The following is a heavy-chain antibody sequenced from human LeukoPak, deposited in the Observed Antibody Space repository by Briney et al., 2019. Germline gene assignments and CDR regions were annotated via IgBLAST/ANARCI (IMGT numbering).Heavy chain of an antibody. CDR3: TRVIAVAGTGVRWFDP. J-gene: IGHJ5*02. CDR1: GFTFGDYA. CDR2: IRSKAYGGTT. D-gene: IGHD6-19*01. V-gene: IGHV3-49*04. Sequence: PGGSLRLSCTASGFTFGDYAMSWVRQAPGKGLEWGGFIRSKAYGGTTEYAASVKGRFTISRDDSKSIAYLQMNSLKTEDTAVYYCTRVIAVAGTGVRWFDPWGQGTLVTVSS.